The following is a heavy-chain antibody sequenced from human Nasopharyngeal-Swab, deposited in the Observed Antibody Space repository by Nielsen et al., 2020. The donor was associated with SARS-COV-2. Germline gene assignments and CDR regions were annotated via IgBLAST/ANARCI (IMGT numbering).Heavy chain of an antibody. CDR2: INHSGST. Sequence: SETLSLTCAVYGGSFSGYYWSWIRQPPGKGLEWLGEINHSGSTNYNPSLKRRVTISVDTSKNQFSLKLSSVTAADTAVYYCARGSDYDFWSGYSQYNWFDPWGQGTLVTVSS. CDR1: GGSFSGYY. J-gene: IGHJ5*02. V-gene: IGHV4-34*01. D-gene: IGHD3-3*01. CDR3: ARGSDYDFWSGYSQYNWFDP.